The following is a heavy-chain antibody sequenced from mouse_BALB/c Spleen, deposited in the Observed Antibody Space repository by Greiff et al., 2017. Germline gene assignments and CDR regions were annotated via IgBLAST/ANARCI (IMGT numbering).Heavy chain of an antibody. CDR1: GFSLTSYG. V-gene: IGHV2-2*02. Sequence: VKVVESGPGLVQPSQSLSITCTVSGFSLTSYGVHWVRQSPGKGLEWLGVIWSGGSTDYNAAFISRLSISKDNSKSQVFFKMNSLQANDTAIYYCARNEGNYPSYAMDYWGQGTSVTVSS. CDR3: ARNEGNYPSYAMDY. CDR2: IWSGGST. D-gene: IGHD2-1*01. J-gene: IGHJ4*01.